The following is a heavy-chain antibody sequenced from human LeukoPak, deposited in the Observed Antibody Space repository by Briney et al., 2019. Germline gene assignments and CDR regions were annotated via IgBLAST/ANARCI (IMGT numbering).Heavy chain of an antibody. CDR1: GYTFTGYY. Sequence: GASVKVSCKASGYTFTGYYMHWVQQDPGQGLEWMGWINPNSGGTNYAQKFQGRVTMTRDTSISTAYMELSRLRSDDTAVYYCARDGYSSSWYYYYGMDVWGQGTTVTVSS. D-gene: IGHD6-13*01. CDR3: ARDGYSSSWYYYYGMDV. V-gene: IGHV1-2*02. CDR2: INPNSGGT. J-gene: IGHJ6*02.